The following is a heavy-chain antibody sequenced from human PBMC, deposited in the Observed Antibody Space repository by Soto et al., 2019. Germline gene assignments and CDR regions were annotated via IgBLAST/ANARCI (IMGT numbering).Heavy chain of an antibody. CDR1: GGSIRSGGYY. Sequence: QVQLQESGPGLVKPSQTLSLSCTVSGGSIRSGGYYWTWIRQHPGKGLEWIGYTYYSGYTNYNPSLKSRVTISVDASKNQFSVKLSSVTAADTAVHYCARVLSTAAVDYWGQGTLVTVSS. CDR2: TYYSGYT. V-gene: IGHV4-31*03. J-gene: IGHJ4*02. D-gene: IGHD6-13*01. CDR3: ARVLSTAAVDY.